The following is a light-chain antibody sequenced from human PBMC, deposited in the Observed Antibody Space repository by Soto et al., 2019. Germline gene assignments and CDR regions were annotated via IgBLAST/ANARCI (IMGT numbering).Light chain of an antibody. Sequence: DIQMTQSPSTLSASVGDRVTITCRASQSVSSWLAWYQQKPGEAPKLLIYRASSLQTGVPSRFSGSGSGTEITLTISSLQPDDFATYYCQQYNSYSKTFGQGTKVEIK. CDR2: RAS. V-gene: IGKV1-5*03. CDR1: QSVSSW. J-gene: IGKJ1*01. CDR3: QQYNSYSKT.